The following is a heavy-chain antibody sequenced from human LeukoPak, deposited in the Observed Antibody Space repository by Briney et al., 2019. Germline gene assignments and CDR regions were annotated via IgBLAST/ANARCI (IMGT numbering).Heavy chain of an antibody. CDR2: INHSGST. CDR1: GGSFSGYY. D-gene: IGHD3-22*01. J-gene: IGHJ6*04. V-gene: IGHV4-34*01. CDR3: ARDDYYDSSGYYHGMDV. Sequence: SETLSLTCAVYGGSFSGYYWSWIRQPPGKGLEWIGEINHSGSTNYNPSPKSRVTISVDTSKHQFTLKLSSVTAADTAVYYCARDDYYDSSGYYHGMDVWGKGTTVTVSS.